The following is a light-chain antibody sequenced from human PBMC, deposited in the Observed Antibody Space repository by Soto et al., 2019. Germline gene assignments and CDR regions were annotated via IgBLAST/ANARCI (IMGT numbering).Light chain of an antibody. J-gene: IGKJ5*01. CDR1: QSVLYSSNNKNY. CDR3: QQYYSTLIT. Sequence: DIVMTQSPDSLAVSLGERATINCKSSQSVLYSSNNKNYLAWYKQKPGQPPKLLISWASTRESGVPDRFSGSGSGTNFTLTISSLQAKDVAVYYCQQYYSTLITFGQGTRLEIK. CDR2: WAS. V-gene: IGKV4-1*01.